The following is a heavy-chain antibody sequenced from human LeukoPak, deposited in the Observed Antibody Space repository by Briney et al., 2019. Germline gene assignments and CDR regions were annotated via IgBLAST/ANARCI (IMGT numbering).Heavy chain of an antibody. CDR1: GYTFTRYD. D-gene: IGHD4-11*01. J-gene: IGHJ6*03. V-gene: IGHV1-8*01. Sequence: ASVTVSCMASGYTFTRYDIHWVRQATGQGLEGMGWMNPNSGNTGYAQKLQGRVTMTRNTSISTAYMELSSLRSEDTAVYYCARDLYSNTPYYYYYMDVWGKGTTVTVSS. CDR3: ARDLYSNTPYYYYYMDV. CDR2: MNPNSGNT.